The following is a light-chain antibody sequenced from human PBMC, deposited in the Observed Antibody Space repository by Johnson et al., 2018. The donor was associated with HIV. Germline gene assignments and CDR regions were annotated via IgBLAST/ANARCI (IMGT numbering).Light chain of an antibody. Sequence: VLTQPTSVSAAPGQKVTISCSGSSSNIGNNYVSWYRQLPGTAPKLLIYENTQRPSGIPDRFSGSKSGASATLGITGLQTGDEADYYCATWDRSLSAGGVFGTGTKVTVL. J-gene: IGLJ1*01. CDR3: ATWDRSLSAGGV. CDR2: ENT. V-gene: IGLV1-51*02. CDR1: SSNIGNNY.